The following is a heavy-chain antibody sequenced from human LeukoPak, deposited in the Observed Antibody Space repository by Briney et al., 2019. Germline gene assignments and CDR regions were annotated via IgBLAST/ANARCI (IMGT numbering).Heavy chain of an antibody. CDR2: IRTRAKGYTT. D-gene: IGHD3-22*01. J-gene: IGHJ3*02. CDR1: RVTFSDHY. Sequence: GGSLRLSCAASRVTFSDHYMDWVRQAPGKGLEWVARIRTRAKGYTTQYAPSVRDRFSISRDDSTNSVYLQMNSLKTEDTAVYFCARVGDYYDTRGFSSDAFDIWGLGTMVTVAS. V-gene: IGHV3-72*01. CDR3: ARVGDYYDTRGFSSDAFDI.